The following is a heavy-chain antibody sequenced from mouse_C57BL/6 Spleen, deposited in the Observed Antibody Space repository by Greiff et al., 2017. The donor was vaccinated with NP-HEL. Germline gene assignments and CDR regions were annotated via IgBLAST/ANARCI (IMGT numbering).Heavy chain of an antibody. CDR1: GYTFTDYY. D-gene: IGHD3-1*01. CDR2: INPNNGGT. J-gene: IGHJ4*01. CDR3: ARVCEGYSAMDY. V-gene: IGHV1-26*01. Sequence: EVQLQQSGPELVKPGASVKISCKASGYTFTDYYMNWVKQSHGKSLEWIGDINPNNGGTSYNQKFKGKATLTVDKSSSTAYMELRSLTSEDSAVYYCARVCEGYSAMDYWGQGTSVTVSS.